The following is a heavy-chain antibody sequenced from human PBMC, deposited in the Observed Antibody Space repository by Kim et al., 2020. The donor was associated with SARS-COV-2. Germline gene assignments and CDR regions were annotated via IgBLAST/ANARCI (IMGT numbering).Heavy chain of an antibody. J-gene: IGHJ2*01. D-gene: IGHD3-22*01. CDR1: GGSISSYY. CDR2: IYYSGST. V-gene: IGHV4-59*01. Sequence: SETLSLTCTVSGGSISSYYWSWIRQPPGKGLEWIGYIYYSGSTNYNPSLKSRVTISVDTSKNQFSLKLSSVTAADTAVYYCARVRKYYYDSRADYWYFDLWGRGTLVIVSS. CDR3: ARVRKYYYDSRADYWYFDL.